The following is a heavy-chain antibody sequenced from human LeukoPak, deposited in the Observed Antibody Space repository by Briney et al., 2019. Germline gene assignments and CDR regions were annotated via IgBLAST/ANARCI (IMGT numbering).Heavy chain of an antibody. CDR3: AKARVGAIHDIDY. V-gene: IGHV3-30*02. CDR2: ILFDGSNQ. J-gene: IGHJ4*02. D-gene: IGHD1-26*01. CDR1: GFTFSSYG. Sequence: GGSLRLSCAASGFTFSSYGIHWVRQAPGKGLEWVAFILFDGSNQYYGDSVKGRFTISRDNSKNTLYLQMNSLRAEDTAVYFCAKARVGAIHDIDYWGKGTLVTVSS.